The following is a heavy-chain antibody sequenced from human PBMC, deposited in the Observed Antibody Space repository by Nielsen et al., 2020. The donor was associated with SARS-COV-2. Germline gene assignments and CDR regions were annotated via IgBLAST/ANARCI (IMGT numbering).Heavy chain of an antibody. J-gene: IGHJ3*02. Sequence: GESLKISCAASGFTFSSYGMHWVRQAPGKGLEWVAVIWYDGSNKYYADSVKGRFTISRDNSKNTLYLQMNSLRAEDTAVYYCARVSGMWGYEAFDIWGQGTMVTVSS. D-gene: IGHD2-21*01. CDR1: GFTFSSYG. CDR3: ARVSGMWGYEAFDI. CDR2: IWYDGSNK. V-gene: IGHV3-33*08.